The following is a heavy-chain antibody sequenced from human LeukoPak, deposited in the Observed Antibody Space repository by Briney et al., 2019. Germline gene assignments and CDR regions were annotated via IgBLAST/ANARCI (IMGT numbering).Heavy chain of an antibody. CDR1: GGSISSYY. CDR3: ARHASSSPYFFDY. D-gene: IGHD6-6*01. CDR2: IYYSGST. Sequence: SETLSLTCTVSGGSISSYYWSWIRQPPGKGLEWIGYIYYSGSTNYNASLKSRVTISVDTSTNQFSLKLNSVTAAEVAVYYCARHASSSPYFFDYWGQGTLVTVSS. V-gene: IGHV4-59*08. J-gene: IGHJ4*02.